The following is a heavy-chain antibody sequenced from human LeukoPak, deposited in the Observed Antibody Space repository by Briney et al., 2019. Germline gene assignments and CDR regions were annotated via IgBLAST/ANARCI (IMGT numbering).Heavy chain of an antibody. CDR3: ARDRGSGWYSGWYFDL. CDR1: GFSFSSYE. D-gene: IGHD6-19*01. V-gene: IGHV3-48*03. Sequence: PGGSLRLSCAASGFSFSSYEMNWVRQAPGKGREWVSYISSSGTTIYYADSVKGRFTISRDDAKNSLYLQMNSLRAADTAVYDCARDRGSGWYSGWYFDLWGRGTLVTVSS. CDR2: ISSSGTTI. J-gene: IGHJ2*01.